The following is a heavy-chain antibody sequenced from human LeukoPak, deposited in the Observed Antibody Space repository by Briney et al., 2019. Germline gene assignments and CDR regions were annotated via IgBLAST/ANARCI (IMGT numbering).Heavy chain of an antibody. D-gene: IGHD3-16*01. Sequence: GGSLRLSCAASGFTFSSYAVSWVRHAPGKGLEWVAAIISSNAYIYYADSGKGRFSISRDNAKKSLYLQMNSLRAQRTAVYYCASAGGSETYGGDFDYWGQGALVTVSS. CDR2: IISSNAYI. CDR3: ASAGGSETYGGDFDY. CDR1: GFTFSSYA. V-gene: IGHV3-21*01. J-gene: IGHJ4*02.